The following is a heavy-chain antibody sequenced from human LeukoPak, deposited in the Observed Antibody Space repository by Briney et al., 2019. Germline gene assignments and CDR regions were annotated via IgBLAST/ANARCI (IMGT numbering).Heavy chain of an antibody. V-gene: IGHV3-30*03. D-gene: IGHD5-12*01. Sequence: PGGSLRLSCAASGFSFTNAGMHWVRQAPGKGLEWVAVITYDGSEIHYADSVRGRFTISRDISKNTLHLQMNSLRVEDTALYYCARGRGYSGYDDFRHWGQGTLVTVSS. CDR3: ARGRGYSGYDDFRH. J-gene: IGHJ4*02. CDR1: GFSFTNAG. CDR2: ITYDGSEI.